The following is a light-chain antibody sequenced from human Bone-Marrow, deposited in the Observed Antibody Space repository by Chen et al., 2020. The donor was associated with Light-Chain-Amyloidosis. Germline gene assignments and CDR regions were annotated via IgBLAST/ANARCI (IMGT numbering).Light chain of an antibody. V-gene: IGLV3-25*03. Sequence: SYELTQPPSVSVSPGQTARITCSGDDLPTKYAYWYQQKPGQAPVLVIHRDSERPSGISERFSGSSSGKTAKLTISGVQAVDEADYHCQSADSSGTYEVIFGGGTKLTVL. J-gene: IGLJ2*01. CDR2: RDS. CDR1: DLPTKY. CDR3: QSADSSGTYEVI.